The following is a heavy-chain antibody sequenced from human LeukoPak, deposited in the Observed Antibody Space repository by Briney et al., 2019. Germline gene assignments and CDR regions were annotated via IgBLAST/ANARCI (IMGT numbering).Heavy chain of an antibody. D-gene: IGHD2-15*01. CDR3: TRGGYCGADNCYSGGDYFDP. V-gene: IGHV3-74*03. Sequence: GGSLRLSCAASGFNVSIYWMHWVRQAPGKGLVWVSRINSDGSRRMYADSVKGRFTISRDNAKNTLYLQMNSLRAEDTATYFCTRGGYCGADNCYSGGDYFDPWGQGTLVTVTS. CDR1: GFNVSIYW. CDR2: INSDGSRR. J-gene: IGHJ5*02.